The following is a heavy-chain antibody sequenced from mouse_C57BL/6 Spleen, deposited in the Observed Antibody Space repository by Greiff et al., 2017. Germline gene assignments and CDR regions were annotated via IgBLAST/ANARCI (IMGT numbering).Heavy chain of an antibody. D-gene: IGHD1-1*01. J-gene: IGHJ2*01. Sequence: EVKLMESGPELVKPGDSVKISCKASGYSFTGYFMNWVMQSHGKSLEWIGRINPYNGDTFYNQKFKGKATLTVDKSSSTAHMELRSLTSEDSAVYYCARWGTVHFDYWGQGTTLTVSS. CDR2: INPYNGDT. CDR3: ARWGTVHFDY. V-gene: IGHV1-20*01. CDR1: GYSFTGYF.